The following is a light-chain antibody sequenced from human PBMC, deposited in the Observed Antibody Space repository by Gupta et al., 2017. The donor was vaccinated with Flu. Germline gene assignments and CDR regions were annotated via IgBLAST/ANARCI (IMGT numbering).Light chain of an antibody. CDR1: QSLLHSNGYNY. CDR3: SQALATPHT. V-gene: IGKV2-28*01. J-gene: IGKJ5*01. CDR2: LGS. Sequence: DIVMTQSPLSLPVTPGEPASIPCRSSQSLLHSNGYNYLDWFLQEPGQCPQLLIYLGSKRGVPVRDRFSGSGSGRAFTLRIMRGEAEDVGVYYCSQALATPHTFGEGTPLEIK.